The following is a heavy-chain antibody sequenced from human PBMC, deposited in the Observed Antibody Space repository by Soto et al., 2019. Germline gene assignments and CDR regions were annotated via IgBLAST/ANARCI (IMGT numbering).Heavy chain of an antibody. D-gene: IGHD2-2*01. CDR1: GYTFTSYG. J-gene: IGHJ4*02. CDR2: IGAYNGNT. Sequence: GASVKVSCKASGYTFTSYGISWVRQAPGQGLEWMGWIGAYNGNTNYAQKLQGRVTMTTDTSTSTAYMELRSLRSDDTAVYYCARGYCSSASGYPPYFDYWGQGTLVTVSS. V-gene: IGHV1-18*01. CDR3: ARGYCSSASGYPPYFDY.